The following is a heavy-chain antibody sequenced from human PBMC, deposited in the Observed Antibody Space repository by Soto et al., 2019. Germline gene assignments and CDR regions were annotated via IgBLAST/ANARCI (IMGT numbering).Heavy chain of an antibody. CDR3: ARGFAIDWYTYYFDY. CDR1: GASISGYH. CDR2: ISYSGAT. Sequence: QVQLQESGPGLVKPSETLSLTCTVSGASISGYHWSWIRQPPGKGLECLGYISYSGATNYNPSLKSRVTMSIDTSKNQFSLQLTSVTAADTAVYYCARGFAIDWYTYYFDYWGQGPLVTVSS. D-gene: IGHD3-9*01. J-gene: IGHJ4*02. V-gene: IGHV4-59*08.